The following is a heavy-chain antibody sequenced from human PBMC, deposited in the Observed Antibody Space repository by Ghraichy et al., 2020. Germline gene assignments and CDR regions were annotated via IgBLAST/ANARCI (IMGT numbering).Heavy chain of an antibody. CDR2: ISYDGSNK. V-gene: IGHV3-30*18. D-gene: IGHD6-13*01. CDR1: GFTFSSYG. CDR3: AKPHSSSWPQYYFDY. J-gene: IGHJ4*02. Sequence: GGSLRLSCAASGFTFSSYGMHWVRQAPGKGLEWVAVISYDGSNKYYADSVKGRFTISRDNSKNTLYLQMNSLRAEDTAVYYCAKPHSSSWPQYYFDYWGQGTLVTVSS.